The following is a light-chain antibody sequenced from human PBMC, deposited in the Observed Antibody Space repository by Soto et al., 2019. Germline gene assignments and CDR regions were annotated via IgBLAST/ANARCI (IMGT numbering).Light chain of an antibody. V-gene: IGLV2-23*01. J-gene: IGLJ2*01. CDR2: EGS. Sequence: QSVLTQPASVSGSPGQSITISCTGTSSDVGSYNLVSWYQQYPDKAPKLIIYEGSKRPSGVSNRFSGSKSGNTASLTISGLQAEDEADYYCCSFALGSTLIFGGWTQLTVL. CDR3: CSFALGSTLI. CDR1: SSDVGSYNL.